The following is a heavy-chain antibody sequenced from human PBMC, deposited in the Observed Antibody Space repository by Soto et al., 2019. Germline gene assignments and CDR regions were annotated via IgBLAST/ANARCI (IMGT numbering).Heavy chain of an antibody. J-gene: IGHJ6*03. V-gene: IGHV3-30*18. CDR3: AKDGVKTADFWSGYFYYYYYMDV. D-gene: IGHD3-3*01. CDR1: GFTFSSYG. CDR2: ISYDGSNK. Sequence: PGGSLRLSCAASGFTFSSYGMHWVRQAPGKGLEWVAVISYDGSNKYYADSVKGRFTISRDNSKNTLYLQMNSLRAEGTAVYYCAKDGVKTADFWSGYFYYYYYMDVWGKGTTVTVSS.